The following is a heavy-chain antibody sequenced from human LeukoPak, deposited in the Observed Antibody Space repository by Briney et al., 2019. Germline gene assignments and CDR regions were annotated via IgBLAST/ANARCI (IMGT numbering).Heavy chain of an antibody. D-gene: IGHD3-3*01. CDR1: GFSFSSNW. V-gene: IGHV3-74*01. Sequence: GGSLRLSCAASGFSFSSNWMHWVRHAPGQGLVWVSRIKGDGISTNYADSVKGRFTISRDIAKNTLYLQMNSLRAEDTGVYYCAKDHYWSIDYWGRGTLVTVSS. J-gene: IGHJ4*02. CDR3: AKDHYWSIDY. CDR2: IKGDGIST.